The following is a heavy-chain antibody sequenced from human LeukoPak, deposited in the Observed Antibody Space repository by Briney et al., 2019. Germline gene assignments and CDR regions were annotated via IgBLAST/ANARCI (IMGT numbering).Heavy chain of an antibody. V-gene: IGHV3-48*03. CDR1: GFTFSSYE. Sequence: GGSLRLSCAASGFTFSSYEMNWVRQAPGKGLEWVSYVSSSGRTIYYTDSVKGRFTISRDNAKNSLYLQMNSLRAEDTAVYYCAELGITMIGGVWGKGTTVTISS. CDR3: AELGITMIGGV. D-gene: IGHD3-10*02. CDR2: VSSSGRTI. J-gene: IGHJ6*04.